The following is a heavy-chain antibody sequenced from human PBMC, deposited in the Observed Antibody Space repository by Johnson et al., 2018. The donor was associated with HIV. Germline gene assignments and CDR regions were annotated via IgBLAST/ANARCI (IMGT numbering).Heavy chain of an antibody. Sequence: QVQLVESGGGVVQPGRSLRLSCAVSGIIFSHYGMHWVRQAPGKGLEWVALISYDGSNKYYADSVKGRFTISRDNSKNTLYLQMNSLRAEDTAVYYCARVTQQVVRVGSDAFDIWGQGTMVTVSS. J-gene: IGHJ3*02. CDR3: ARVTQQVVRVGSDAFDI. V-gene: IGHV3-30*03. CDR1: GIIFSHYG. D-gene: IGHD4-23*01. CDR2: ISYDGSNK.